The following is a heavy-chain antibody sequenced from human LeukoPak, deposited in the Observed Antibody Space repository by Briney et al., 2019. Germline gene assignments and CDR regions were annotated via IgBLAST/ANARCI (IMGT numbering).Heavy chain of an antibody. CDR3: ARDGDYDSSGSLDAFDI. D-gene: IGHD3-22*01. Sequence: PGGSLRLSCAASGFTFRTYGMHWVRQAPGKRLEWVSVIYSGGSTYYADSVKGRFTISRDNSKNTLYLQMNSLRAEDTAVYYCARDGDYDSSGSLDAFDIWGQGTMVTVSS. CDR2: IYSGGST. V-gene: IGHV3-53*01. CDR1: GFTFRTYG. J-gene: IGHJ3*02.